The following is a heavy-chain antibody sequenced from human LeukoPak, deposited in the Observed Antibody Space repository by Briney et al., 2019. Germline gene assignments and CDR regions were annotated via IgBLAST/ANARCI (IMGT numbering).Heavy chain of an antibody. CDR2: INEDGSST. CDR3: AKLIGYCTVGSCYHDNFDV. V-gene: IGHV3-74*01. CDR1: GYTFSRYL. Sequence: GGSLRLSCAASGYTFSRYLMHWVRQGPGKGLVWVSRINEDGSSTGYAESVRGRFTISRDNAKNTLYLQMNSLRAEDTALYFCAKLIGYCTVGSCYHDNFDVWGQGTMVTISS. J-gene: IGHJ3*01. D-gene: IGHD2-15*01.